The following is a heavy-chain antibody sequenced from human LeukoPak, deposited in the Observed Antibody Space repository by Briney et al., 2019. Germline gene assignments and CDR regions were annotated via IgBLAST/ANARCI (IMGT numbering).Heavy chain of an antibody. CDR1: GGSISSYY. CDR2: IYYSGST. J-gene: IGHJ5*02. D-gene: IGHD3-9*01. V-gene: IGHV4-59*01. Sequence: SETLSLTCTVSGGSISSYYWSWIRQPPGKGLEWIGYIYYSGSTNYNPSLRSRVTISVDTSKNQFSLKLSSVTAADTAVYYCARDNYDILTGYRNWFDPWGQGTLVTVSS. CDR3: ARDNYDILTGYRNWFDP.